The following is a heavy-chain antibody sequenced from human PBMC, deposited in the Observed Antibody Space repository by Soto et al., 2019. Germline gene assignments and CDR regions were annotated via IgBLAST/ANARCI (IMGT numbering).Heavy chain of an antibody. CDR3: ARDPAP. J-gene: IGHJ5*02. CDR1: GGSINSYY. CDR2: IYDSGSA. Sequence: PSETLSLTCTVSGGSINSYYWSWIRQPPGKGLEWIGHIYDSGSANYNPSLKSRVTISVDTSKNQFSLKLTSVTAADTAVYYCARDPAPWGQGTLVTVSS. V-gene: IGHV4-59*12.